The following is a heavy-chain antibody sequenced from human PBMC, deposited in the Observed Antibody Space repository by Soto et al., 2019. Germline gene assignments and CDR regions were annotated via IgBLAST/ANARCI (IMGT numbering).Heavy chain of an antibody. CDR1: GYTFTSYG. D-gene: IGHD3-10*01. CDR3: ARDWKRSYGSGSYPPLHLYYYYYYGMDV. V-gene: IGHV1-18*01. CDR2: ISAYNGNT. J-gene: IGHJ6*02. Sequence: GASVKVSCKASGYTFTSYGISWVRQAPGQGLEWMGWISAYNGNTNYAQKLQGRVTMTTDTSTSTAYMELRSLRSDDTAVYYCARDWKRSYGSGSYPPLHLYYYYYYGMDVWGQGTTVTVSS.